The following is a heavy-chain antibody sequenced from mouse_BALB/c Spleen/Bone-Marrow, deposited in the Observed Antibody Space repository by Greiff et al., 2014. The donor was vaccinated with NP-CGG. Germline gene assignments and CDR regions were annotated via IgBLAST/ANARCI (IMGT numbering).Heavy chain of an antibody. J-gene: IGHJ4*01. D-gene: IGHD2-10*02. CDR3: ARNPYGNYAMDY. CDR1: GFSLTSYG. V-gene: IGHV2-6*02. Sequence: VKLMESGPGLVAPSQSLSITCTVSGFSLTSYGVHWVRQPPGKGLEWLVVIWSDGNTTYNSALKSRLSISKDNSKSQVFLKMNSPPTDDTAMYYCARNPYGNYAMDYWGQGTSVTVSA. CDR2: IWSDGNT.